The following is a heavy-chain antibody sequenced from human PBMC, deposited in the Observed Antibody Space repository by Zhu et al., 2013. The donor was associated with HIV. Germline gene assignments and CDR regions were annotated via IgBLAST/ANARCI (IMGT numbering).Heavy chain of an antibody. CDR3: AREGEEISGKLGYFDL. CDR1: GYTFRSYG. CDR2: INPNSGGT. J-gene: IGHJ2*01. V-gene: IGHV1-2*02. Sequence: QVHLVQSGTEVKKPGASVRVSCKASGYTFRSYGITWVRQAPGQGLEWMGWINPNSGGTKSAQKFQGRVTMTRDTSLKIAYMELRNVRSDDTAVYYCAREGEEISGKLGYFDLWGRGTLVTVSS. D-gene: IGHD1-26*01.